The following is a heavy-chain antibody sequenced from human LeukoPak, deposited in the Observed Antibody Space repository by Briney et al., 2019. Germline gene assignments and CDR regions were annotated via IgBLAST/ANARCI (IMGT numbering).Heavy chain of an antibody. CDR1: GFTFSNVW. J-gene: IGHJ4*02. V-gene: IGHV3-15*01. CDR3: ASAMSGSQCTCPDY. D-gene: IGHD3-10*01. CDR2: IRKATEGGAT. Sequence: GGSLRLSCAASGFTFSNVWMGWFRQAPGKGLEWVGRIRKATEGGATDYAAPVQGRFTISRDDSSNTLYLQMNSLKTEDTAVYFCASAMSGSQCTCPDYWGKGTLVTVSS.